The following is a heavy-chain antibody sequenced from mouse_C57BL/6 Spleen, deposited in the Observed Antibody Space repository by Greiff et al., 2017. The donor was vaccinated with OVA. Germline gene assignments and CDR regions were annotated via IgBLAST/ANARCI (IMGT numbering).Heavy chain of an antibody. CDR3: ARRGAYGSGAMDY. CDR2: IIPNKGGT. D-gene: IGHD2-2*01. CDR1: GYTFTDSN. V-gene: IGHV1-18*01. Sequence: EVQLVESGPELVKPGPSGRIPCKAPGYTFTDSNWDWVKRSKGRSFGWMGVIIPNKGGTINNQKFKGKATLTVDKSSSTAYMELRSLTSEDTAVYYCARRGAYGSGAMDYWGQGTSVTVSS. J-gene: IGHJ4*01.